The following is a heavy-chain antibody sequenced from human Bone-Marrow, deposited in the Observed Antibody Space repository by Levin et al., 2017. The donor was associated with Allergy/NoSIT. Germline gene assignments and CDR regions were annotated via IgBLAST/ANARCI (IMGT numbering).Heavy chain of an antibody. J-gene: IGHJ4*02. D-gene: IGHD4-17*01. Sequence: GGSLRLSCAASGFTFSSYAMHWVRQAPGKGLEWVAVISYDGSNKYYADSVKGRFTISRDNSKNTLYLRMNSLRAEDTAVYYGASSGLGDREDYWGQGTLVTVSS. CDR3: ASSGLGDREDY. V-gene: IGHV3-30-3*01. CDR2: ISYDGSNK. CDR1: GFTFSSYA.